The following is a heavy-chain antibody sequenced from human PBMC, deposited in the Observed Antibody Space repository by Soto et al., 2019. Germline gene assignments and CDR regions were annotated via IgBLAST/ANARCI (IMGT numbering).Heavy chain of an antibody. J-gene: IGHJ3*02. CDR2: FYKSGTT. CDR3: ARTYDNSGPNSGGYAFDI. D-gene: IGHD3-22*01. CDR1: GDSINSYY. V-gene: IGHV4-59*01. Sequence: QVQLQESGPGLVKPSETLSFTCTVSGDSINSYYWSWLRQPPGNGLECIAYFYKSGTTNYNPSLKSRVTISVDTDKNPYSLKLSSGTAADTAVYYCARTYDNSGPNSGGYAFDIWGQGTMLTVSS.